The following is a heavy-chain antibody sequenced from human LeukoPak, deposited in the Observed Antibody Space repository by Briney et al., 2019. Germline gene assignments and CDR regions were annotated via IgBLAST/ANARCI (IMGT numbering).Heavy chain of an antibody. CDR2: IKSKTDGGTT. CDR3: TTAGAAAAGRDY. J-gene: IGHJ4*02. Sequence: GGSLRLSCAASGFTFSNAWMSWVRQAPGKGLEWVGRIKSKTDGGTTDYAAPVKGRFTISRDDSKNTLYLQMNSLKTEDTAVYCCTTAGAAAAGRDYWGQGTLVTVSS. V-gene: IGHV3-15*01. CDR1: GFTFSNAW. D-gene: IGHD6-13*01.